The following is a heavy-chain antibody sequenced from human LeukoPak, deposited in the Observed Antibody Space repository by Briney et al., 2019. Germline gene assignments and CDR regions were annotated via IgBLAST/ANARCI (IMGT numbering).Heavy chain of an antibody. Sequence: PAETLSLTCAVYGGSFSGYYWSWLRQPPGKGGEWVGEMNHSGSTNYNPSLKSRVTISVDTSKNQFSLKLSSVPPADTAVYYCARGWRYASYTSSSRWFDPWGQGTLVTVSS. J-gene: IGHJ5*02. CDR2: MNHSGST. V-gene: IGHV4-34*01. CDR1: GGSFSGYY. CDR3: ARGWRYASYTSSSRWFDP. D-gene: IGHD6-6*01.